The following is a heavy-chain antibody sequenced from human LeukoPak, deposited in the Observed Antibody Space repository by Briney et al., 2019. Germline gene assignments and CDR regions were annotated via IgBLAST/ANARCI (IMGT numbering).Heavy chain of an antibody. J-gene: IGHJ2*01. CDR3: ARPLSPRVTIHRGYFVL. Sequence: PSETLSLTCAVYGGSFSGYYWSWIRQPPGKGLEWIGEINHSGSTNYNPSLKSRVTISVDTSKNQFSLKLSSVTAADTAVYYCARPLSPRVTIHRGYFVLGGGGTLVTFPS. D-gene: IGHD4-17*01. CDR1: GGSFSGYY. V-gene: IGHV4-34*01. CDR2: INHSGST.